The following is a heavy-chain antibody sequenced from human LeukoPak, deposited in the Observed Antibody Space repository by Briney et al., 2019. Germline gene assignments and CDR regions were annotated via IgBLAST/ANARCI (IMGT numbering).Heavy chain of an antibody. J-gene: IGHJ6*02. CDR3: ARDEHYYDSSGYYPDYYCYGMDV. V-gene: IGHV3-30-3*01. D-gene: IGHD3-22*01. Sequence: GGSLRLSCAASGFTFSSYAMHWVRQAPGKGLEWVAVISYDGSNKYYADSVKGRFTISRDNSKNTLYLQMNSLRAEDTAVYYCARDEHYYDSSGYYPDYYCYGMDVWGQGTTVTVSS. CDR2: ISYDGSNK. CDR1: GFTFSSYA.